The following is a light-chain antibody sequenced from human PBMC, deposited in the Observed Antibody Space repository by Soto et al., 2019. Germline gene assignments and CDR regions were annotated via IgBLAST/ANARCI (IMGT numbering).Light chain of an antibody. CDR2: EVT. V-gene: IGLV2-14*01. CDR3: SSYPNINTRACV. Sequence: QSVLTQPASASGSPGQSITISCTGTSGDVGGYNRVSWYQQHPGKAPKVIIYEVTDRPSGVSNRFSGSKSGNTASLTISGLQAEDEAEYYCSSYPNINTRACVFGTGTKVTV. CDR1: SGDVGGYNR. J-gene: IGLJ1*01.